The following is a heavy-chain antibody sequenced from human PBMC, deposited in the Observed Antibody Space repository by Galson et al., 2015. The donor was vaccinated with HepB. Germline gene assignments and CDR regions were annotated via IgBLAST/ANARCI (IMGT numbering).Heavy chain of an antibody. Sequence: SVKVSCKASGYDFTIYAISWVRQAPGQGLEWMGWISTYSGKREYAQKFQGRVTATTDTPTRTAYMEVRSLTSDDTAMYYCARGRWEDAFDLWGQGTLVTVSS. J-gene: IGHJ3*01. CDR3: ARGRWEDAFDL. CDR2: ISTYSGKR. D-gene: IGHD3-16*01. V-gene: IGHV1-18*01. CDR1: GYDFTIYA.